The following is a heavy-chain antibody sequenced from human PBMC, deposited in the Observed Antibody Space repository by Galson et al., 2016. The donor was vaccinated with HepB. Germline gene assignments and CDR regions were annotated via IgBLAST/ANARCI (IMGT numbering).Heavy chain of an antibody. D-gene: IGHD1-1*01. CDR3: ARNPTPIGTTSKSFFFDY. CDR2: VNPNGGIT. CDR1: GYTFTTYH. Sequence: SVKVSCKASGYTFTTYHMHWVRQAPGQGLEWMGIVNPNGGITSYAQKFQGRVTVTRDTSTSTFYMELSSLRSEDTAVYYCARNPTPIGTTSKSFFFDYWGQGTLVTVSS. V-gene: IGHV1-46*01. J-gene: IGHJ4*02.